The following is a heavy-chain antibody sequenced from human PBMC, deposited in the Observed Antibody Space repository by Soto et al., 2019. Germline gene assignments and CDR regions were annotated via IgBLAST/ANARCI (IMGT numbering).Heavy chain of an antibody. D-gene: IGHD6-13*01. Sequence: GGSLRLSCAASGFTFSSYAMSWVRQAPGKGLQWVSAISGSGDRTNYADSVKGRFTISRDNSENTLYLQMNSLRAEDTAVYYCARAVRWQQQDFDYWGQGTLVTVSS. CDR3: ARAVRWQQQDFDY. CDR1: GFTFSSYA. CDR2: ISGSGDRT. V-gene: IGHV3-23*01. J-gene: IGHJ4*02.